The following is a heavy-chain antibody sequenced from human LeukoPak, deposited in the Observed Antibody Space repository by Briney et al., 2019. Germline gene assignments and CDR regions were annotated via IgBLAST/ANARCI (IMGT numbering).Heavy chain of an antibody. J-gene: IGHJ3*02. CDR1: GYTFTSYG. Sequence: ASVKVSCKASGYTFTSYGISWVRQAPGQGLEWMGWISAYNGNTNYAQKLQGRVTMTTATSTSTAYMELRSLRSDDTAVYYCARVRVADDAFDIWGQGTMVTVSS. D-gene: IGHD2-15*01. CDR3: ARVRVADDAFDI. V-gene: IGHV1-18*01. CDR2: ISAYNGNT.